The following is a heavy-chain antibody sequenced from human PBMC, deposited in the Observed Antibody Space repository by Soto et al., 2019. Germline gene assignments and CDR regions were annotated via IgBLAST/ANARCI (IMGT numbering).Heavy chain of an antibody. CDR3: AKDFFDFDP. J-gene: IGHJ5*02. Sequence: ERSLRLYCADSGFTFSSYAMSWVRQAPGKGLEWVSAISGSGGSTYYADSVKGRFTISRDNSKNTLYLQMNSLRAEDTAVYYCAKDFFDFDPWGQGTLVTVSS. V-gene: IGHV3-23*01. CDR2: ISGSGGST. CDR1: GFTFSSYA.